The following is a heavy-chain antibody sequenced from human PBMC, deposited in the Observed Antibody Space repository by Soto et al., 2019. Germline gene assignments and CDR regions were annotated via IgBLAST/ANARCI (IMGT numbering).Heavy chain of an antibody. Sequence: GGSLRLSCAVSGFTFSACAMSWVRQAPGKGLEWVSAISGSGDETFHAHSVKGRFTTSRDNAKNSLYLQMNSMRAEDTAVYYCARVTAAALQGLAFDIWGQGTMVTVSS. CDR2: ISGSGDET. CDR3: ARVTAAALQGLAFDI. V-gene: IGHV3-23*01. CDR1: GFTFSACA. D-gene: IGHD2-15*01. J-gene: IGHJ3*02.